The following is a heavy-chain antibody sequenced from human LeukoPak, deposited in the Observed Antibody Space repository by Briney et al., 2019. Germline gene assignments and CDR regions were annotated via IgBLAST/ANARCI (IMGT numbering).Heavy chain of an antibody. CDR3: ARVITIFGVVIIPNAFDI. J-gene: IGHJ3*02. V-gene: IGHV4-34*01. D-gene: IGHD3-3*01. Sequence: PSETLSLTCAVYGGSFSGYYWSWIRQPPGKGLEWIGEINHSGSTNYNPSLKSRVTISVDTSKNQFSLKLSSVTAADTAVYYCARVITIFGVVIIPNAFDIWGQGTMVTVSS. CDR1: GGSFSGYY. CDR2: INHSGST.